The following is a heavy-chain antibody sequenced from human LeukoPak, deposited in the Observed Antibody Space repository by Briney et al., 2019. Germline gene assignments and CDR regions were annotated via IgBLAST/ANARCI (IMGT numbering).Heavy chain of an antibody. CDR1: GFTFSSYW. Sequence: PGGSLRLSCAASGFTFSSYWMSWVRQAPGKGLEWVANIKQDGSEKYYVDSVKGRFSISRDNAKNSLYLQMNSLRAEDTAVYYCASETESGAGDYWGQGTLVTVSS. J-gene: IGHJ4*02. CDR3: ASETESGAGDY. D-gene: IGHD1-14*01. V-gene: IGHV3-7*01. CDR2: IKQDGSEK.